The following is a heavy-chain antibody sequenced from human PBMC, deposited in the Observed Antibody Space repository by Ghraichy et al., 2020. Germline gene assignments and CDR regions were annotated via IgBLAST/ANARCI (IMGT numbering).Heavy chain of an antibody. V-gene: IGHV3-74*01. CDR2: INSDCSST. Sequence: GGSLRLSCAASGFTFSSYWMHWVRQAPGKGLVWVSRINSDCSSTSYAYSVKGRFTISRDNAKNTLYLQMNMLRAEDTTVYYCARAPNLNDYDIWSGYYTVHAFDIWGQGTMVTVSS. J-gene: IGHJ3*02. CDR1: GFTFSSYW. D-gene: IGHD3-3*01. CDR3: ARAPNLNDYDIWSGYYTVHAFDI.